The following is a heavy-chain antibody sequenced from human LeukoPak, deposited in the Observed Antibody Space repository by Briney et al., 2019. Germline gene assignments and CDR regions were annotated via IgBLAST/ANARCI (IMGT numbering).Heavy chain of an antibody. V-gene: IGHV4-59*01. CDR3: ARDSGSYYYYGMDV. CDR2: ISYSGST. Sequence: PSETLSLTCTVSGGSISSYYWSWIRQPPGKGLEWIGYISYSGSTNYNPSLKSRVTISVDTSKNQFSLKLSSVTAADTAVYYCARDSGSYYYYGMDVWGQRTTVTVSS. D-gene: IGHD6-25*01. CDR1: GGSISSYY. J-gene: IGHJ6*02.